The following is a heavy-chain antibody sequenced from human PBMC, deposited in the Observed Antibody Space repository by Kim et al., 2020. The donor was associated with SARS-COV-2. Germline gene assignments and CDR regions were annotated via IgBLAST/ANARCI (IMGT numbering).Heavy chain of an antibody. Sequence: SETLSLTCTVSGGSISSYYWSWIRQPPGKGLEWIGYIYYSGSTNYNPSLKSRVTISVDTSKNQFSLKLSSVTAADTAVYYCARAYSGSLFDYWGQGTLVTVSS. CDR1: GGSISSYY. V-gene: IGHV4-59*13. CDR3: ARAYSGSLFDY. J-gene: IGHJ4*02. CDR2: IYYSGST. D-gene: IGHD1-26*01.